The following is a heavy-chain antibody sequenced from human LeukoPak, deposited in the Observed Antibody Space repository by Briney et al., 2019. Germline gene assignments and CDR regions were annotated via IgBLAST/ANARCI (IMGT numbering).Heavy chain of an antibody. V-gene: IGHV1-2*02. CDR1: GYTFNGYL. CDR2: INPNSGDT. D-gene: IGHD4-17*01. CDR3: TRALTTVATWMYL. Sequence: ASVKVSCKASGYTFNGYLMHWVRQAPGQGLEWMGWINPNSGDTKYAQKFQGRVTMTRDTSISTAYMELSRLRSDDTAVYYCTRALTTVATWMYLWGRGTLVTVSS. J-gene: IGHJ2*01.